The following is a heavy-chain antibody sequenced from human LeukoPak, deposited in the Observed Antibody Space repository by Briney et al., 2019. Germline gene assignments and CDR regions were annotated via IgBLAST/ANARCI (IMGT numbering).Heavy chain of an antibody. CDR3: ARGTVVTANDY. V-gene: IGHV4-59*01. Sequence: SETLSLTCTVSGGSISSYYWSWIRQPPGKGLEWIGYIYYSGSTNYNPSLKSRVTISVDTSKNQFSLKLSSVPAADTAVYYCARGTVVTANDYWGQGTLVTVSS. J-gene: IGHJ4*02. CDR2: IYYSGST. CDR1: GGSISSYY. D-gene: IGHD4-23*01.